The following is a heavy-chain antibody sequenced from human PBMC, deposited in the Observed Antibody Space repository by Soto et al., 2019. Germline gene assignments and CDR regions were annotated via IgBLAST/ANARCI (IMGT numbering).Heavy chain of an antibody. V-gene: IGHV3-23*01. CDR1: GLTFSSYA. CDR2: ISGSGGGT. D-gene: IGHD1-1*01. J-gene: IGHJ4*02. CDR3: AKFGMATTKRSPPYYIDY. Sequence: GSLRLSCAASGLTFSSYAMSWVRQAPGKGLEWVSSISGSGGGTYYADSVKGRFTFSRDNSKNTLYLQMNSLRAEDTAVYYCAKFGMATTKRSPPYYIDYWGQGALVTVSS.